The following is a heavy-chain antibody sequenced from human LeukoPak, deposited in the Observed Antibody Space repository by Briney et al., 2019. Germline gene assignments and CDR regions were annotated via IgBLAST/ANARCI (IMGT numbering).Heavy chain of an antibody. D-gene: IGHD1-7*01. CDR3: ARAGSNWNYVY. V-gene: IGHV3-30*04. CDR1: GFTFSGYA. J-gene: IGHJ4*02. Sequence: SGGSLRLSCAASGFTFSGYAMHWVRQVPGKGLEWVAITSHDESNKYYADSVKGRFTISRDNTKNSLSLQMNSLRAEDTAVYYCARAGSNWNYVYWGQGTLVTVSS. CDR2: TSHDESNK.